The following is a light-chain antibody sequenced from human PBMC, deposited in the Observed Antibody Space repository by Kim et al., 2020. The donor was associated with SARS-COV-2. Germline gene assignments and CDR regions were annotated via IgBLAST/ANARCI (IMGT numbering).Light chain of an antibody. Sequence: TSVGDRVTITCRASQCISNYLAWYQQKPGKAPNLLNDAASTLQSGVPSRFSGSGSGKDFTLTISSLQPEDFATYYCQQLISYPRTFGQGTKVDIK. J-gene: IGKJ1*01. CDR2: AAS. V-gene: IGKV1-9*01. CDR3: QQLISYPRT. CDR1: QCISNY.